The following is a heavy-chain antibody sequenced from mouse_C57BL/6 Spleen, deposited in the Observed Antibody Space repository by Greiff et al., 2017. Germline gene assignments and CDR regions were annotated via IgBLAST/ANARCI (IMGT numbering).Heavy chain of an antibody. J-gene: IGHJ2*01. Sequence: EVQLQQSGPELVKPGASVKISCKASGYTFTDYNMDWVKQRHGKSLEWIGVINPNDGGTIYNEKFKGKATLTADKSSSTAYMELRSLTSEDTAVYSCARDSEGDLDYWGQGTTLTVSS. CDR3: ARDSEGDLDY. V-gene: IGHV1-18*01. CDR2: INPNDGGT. CDR1: GYTFTDYN.